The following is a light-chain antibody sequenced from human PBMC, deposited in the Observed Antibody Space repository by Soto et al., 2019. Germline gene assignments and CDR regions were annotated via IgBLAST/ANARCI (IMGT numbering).Light chain of an antibody. J-gene: IGLJ3*02. CDR3: AAWDDSLNGRV. CDR1: SSNIGSNT. Sequence: QSVLTQPPSASGTPGQSVTISCSGSSSNIGSNTVNWYQQLSGAAPKLLIYSNNQRPSGVPDRFSGSKSGTSASLAISGLQSEDEADYYCAAWDDSLNGRVFGGGTKLTVL. V-gene: IGLV1-44*01. CDR2: SNN.